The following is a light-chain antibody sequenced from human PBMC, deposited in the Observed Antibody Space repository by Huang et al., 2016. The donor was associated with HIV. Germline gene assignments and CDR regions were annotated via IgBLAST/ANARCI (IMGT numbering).Light chain of an antibody. CDR1: RSFLSDKNKNY. V-gene: IGKV4-1*01. CDR3: QQYFNPPVT. J-gene: IGKJ3*01. CDR2: WAS. Sequence: DIVMTQSPDSLAVSLGERATLNCRSSRSFLSDKNKNYLDWFQQKSGQPPKLLFYWASTRESAVPYRFIASGSRTDFTLSINGLQPEDVAVYYCQQYFNPPVTFGPGTKVHVK.